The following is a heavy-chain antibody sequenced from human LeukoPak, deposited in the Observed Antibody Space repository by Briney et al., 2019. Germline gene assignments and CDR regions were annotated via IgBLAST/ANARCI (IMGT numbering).Heavy chain of an antibody. D-gene: IGHD2-2*01. Sequence: GESLKISCKGSGYNFTNYWVGWVRQVPGKALEWIGIIHPGDSDTRYSPSFQGQVTISADKSISTAYLQWSSLKASDTAIYYCASPGGYSSSPFDYWGQGTLVTVSS. CDR3: ASPGGYSSSPFDY. CDR1: GYNFTNYW. V-gene: IGHV5-51*01. CDR2: IHPGDSDT. J-gene: IGHJ4*02.